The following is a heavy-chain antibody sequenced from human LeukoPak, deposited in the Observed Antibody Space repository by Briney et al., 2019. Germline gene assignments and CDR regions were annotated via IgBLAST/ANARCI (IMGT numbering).Heavy chain of an antibody. CDR1: GYTFTSYA. CDR3: ARDHRDGYTGY. D-gene: IGHD5-24*01. Sequence: ASVKVSCRASGYTFTSYAMHWVRQAPGQRLEWMGWINAGNGNTKYSQKFQGRVTITRDTSASTAYMELSSLRSEDTAVYYCARDHRDGYTGYWGQGTLVTVSS. J-gene: IGHJ4*02. CDR2: INAGNGNT. V-gene: IGHV1-3*01.